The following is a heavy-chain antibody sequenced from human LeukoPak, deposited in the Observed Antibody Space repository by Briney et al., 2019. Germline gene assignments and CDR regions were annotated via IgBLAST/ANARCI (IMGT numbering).Heavy chain of an antibody. CDR3: ARDRGYSGYDFRKFWFDP. Sequence: ASVKVSCKASGYTFTGYYMHWVRQAPGQGLEWMGWINPNSGGTNYAQKFQGRVTMTRDTSISTAYMELSRLRSDDTAVYYCARDRGYSGYDFRKFWFDPWGQGTLVTVSS. CDR2: INPNSGGT. V-gene: IGHV1-2*02. D-gene: IGHD5-12*01. J-gene: IGHJ5*02. CDR1: GYTFTGYY.